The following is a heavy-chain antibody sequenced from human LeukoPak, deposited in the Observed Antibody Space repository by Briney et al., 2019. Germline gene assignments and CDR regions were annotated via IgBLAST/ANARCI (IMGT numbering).Heavy chain of an antibody. CDR2: IHHTGSI. Sequence: SETLSLTCTVSGDSITAYYWSWVRQPPGKGLEWIVFIHHTGSINYNLSLKSRVTISMDVSKSQFSLHVNSVTAADTAVYYCAKYGGSPANYLDYWGRGTLVTVSS. V-gene: IGHV4-59*08. CDR3: AKYGGSPANYLDY. CDR1: GDSITAYY. J-gene: IGHJ4*02. D-gene: IGHD1-26*01.